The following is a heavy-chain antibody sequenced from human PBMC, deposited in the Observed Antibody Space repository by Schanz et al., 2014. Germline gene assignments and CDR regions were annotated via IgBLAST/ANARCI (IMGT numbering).Heavy chain of an antibody. V-gene: IGHV1-3*04. J-gene: IGHJ4*03. CDR1: EYSFTSYS. D-gene: IGHD5-12*01. CDR3: ARGIGGYGANNYFDY. CDR2: INTGSGDT. Sequence: QVHLVQSGAEVKRPGASVKVSCKASEYSFTSYSMHWVRQAPGQRLEWMGWINTGSGDTKYSQNFQGRVTITRDTSASTAYMELSSLRSEDTAVYSCARGIGGYGANNYFDYWGQGTTVIVSS.